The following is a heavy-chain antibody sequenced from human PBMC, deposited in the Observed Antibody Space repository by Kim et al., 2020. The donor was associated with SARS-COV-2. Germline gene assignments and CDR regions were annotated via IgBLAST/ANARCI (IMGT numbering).Heavy chain of an antibody. J-gene: IGHJ4*02. CDR1: GFTFSSYS. D-gene: IGHD6-13*01. V-gene: IGHV3-21*01. Sequence: GGSLRLSCAASGFTFSSYSMNWVRQAPGKGLEWVSSISSSSSYIYYADSVKGRFTISRDNAKNSLYLQMNSLRAEDTAVYYCAVDLRIAAAGTLHGRGDYWGQGTLVTVSS. CDR2: ISSSSSYI. CDR3: AVDLRIAAAGTLHGRGDY.